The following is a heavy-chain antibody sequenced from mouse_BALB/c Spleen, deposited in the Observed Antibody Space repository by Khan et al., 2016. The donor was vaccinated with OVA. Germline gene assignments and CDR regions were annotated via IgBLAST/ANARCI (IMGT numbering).Heavy chain of an antibody. Sequence: VQRVESGGDLVKPGGSLKLSCAASGFTFSTYGMSWVRQNPDKRLEWVATISSGGSYTYYVDSVKGRFTISRDNAKNTLELQMSSLKSEDTAMYYCTRLAYYYNSEGFAYWGQGTLVTVSA. J-gene: IGHJ3*01. D-gene: IGHD1-1*02. V-gene: IGHV5-6*01. CDR1: GFTFSTYG. CDR3: TRLAYYYNSEGFAY. CDR2: ISSGGSYT.